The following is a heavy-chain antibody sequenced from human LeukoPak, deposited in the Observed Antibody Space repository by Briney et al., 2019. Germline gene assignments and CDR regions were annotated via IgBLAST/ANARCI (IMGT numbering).Heavy chain of an antibody. CDR1: GFTVSSNY. J-gene: IGHJ4*02. Sequence: GGSLRLSCAASGFTVSSNYMSWVRQAPGKGLEWVSVIYSGGSTYYADSVKGRFTISRDNSKNTLYLQMNSLRAEDTAVHYCARDRSWPSYFDYWGQGTPVTVSS. V-gene: IGHV3-53*01. CDR3: ARDRSWPSYFDY. D-gene: IGHD6-13*01. CDR2: IYSGGST.